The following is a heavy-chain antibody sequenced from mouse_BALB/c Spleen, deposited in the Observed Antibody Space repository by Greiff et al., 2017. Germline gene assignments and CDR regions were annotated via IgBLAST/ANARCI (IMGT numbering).Heavy chain of an antibody. CDR3: NAGDAMDY. CDR2: IDPENGDT. CDR1: GFNIKDYY. J-gene: IGHJ4*01. Sequence: VQLQQSGAELVRSGASVKLSCTASGFNIKDYYMHWVKQRPEQGLEWIGWIDPENGDTEYAPKFQGKATMTADTSSNTAYLQLSSLTSEDTAVYYCNAGDAMDYWGQGTSVTVSS. V-gene: IGHV14-4*02.